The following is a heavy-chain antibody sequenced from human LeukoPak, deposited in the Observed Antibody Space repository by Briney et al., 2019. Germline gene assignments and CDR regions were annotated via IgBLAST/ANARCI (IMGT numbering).Heavy chain of an antibody. Sequence: SETLSLTCTVSAGSISNYYWSWIRQPPGRGLEWIGYIYYSGSTSYNPSLRSRATISVDTSKNQFSLRLCSVTAADTAVYYCARAKPNSSSFHYWVQGTLVTVSS. CDR3: ARAKPNSSSFHY. D-gene: IGHD6-6*01. V-gene: IGHV4-59*01. CDR1: AGSISNYY. J-gene: IGHJ4*02. CDR2: IYYSGST.